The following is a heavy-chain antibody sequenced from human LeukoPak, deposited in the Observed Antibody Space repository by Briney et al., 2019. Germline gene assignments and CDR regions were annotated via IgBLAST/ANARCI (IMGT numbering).Heavy chain of an antibody. CDR1: GFTFSNFW. V-gene: IGHV3-7*01. Sequence: GGSLRLSCAASGFTFSNFWMSWVRQAPGKGLERVANINRDGSEKNYVGSVKGRFTISRDNAKNSLYLQMDSLRAEDTAVYYCATKAAPSRANPFDYWGQETLVTVSS. J-gene: IGHJ4*02. CDR3: ATKAAPSRANPFDY. CDR2: INRDGSEK. D-gene: IGHD3-10*01.